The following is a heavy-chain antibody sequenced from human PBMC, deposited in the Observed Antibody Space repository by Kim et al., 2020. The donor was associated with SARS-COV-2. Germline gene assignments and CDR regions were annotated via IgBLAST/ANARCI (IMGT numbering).Heavy chain of an antibody. J-gene: IGHJ4*02. D-gene: IGHD3-9*01. Sequence: FQGRVTLTADESTSTAYMELSSLRSEDTAVYYCARAPYADILTGYYYFDYWGQGTLVTVSS. CDR3: ARAPYADILTGYYYFDY. V-gene: IGHV1-69*01.